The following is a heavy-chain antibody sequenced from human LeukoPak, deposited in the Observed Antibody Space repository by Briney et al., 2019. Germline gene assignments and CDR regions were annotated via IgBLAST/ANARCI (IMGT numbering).Heavy chain of an antibody. J-gene: IGHJ4*02. CDR3: ARDQTPFV. Sequence: GGSLRLSCAASGFTFNSYVMNWVRQAPGKGLEWVSYISSISSTIYYADSVKGRFTISRDNAKNSLYLQMNSLRADDTAVYYCARDQTPFVWGQGILVTVSS. V-gene: IGHV3-48*01. CDR1: GFTFNSYV. CDR2: ISSISSTI.